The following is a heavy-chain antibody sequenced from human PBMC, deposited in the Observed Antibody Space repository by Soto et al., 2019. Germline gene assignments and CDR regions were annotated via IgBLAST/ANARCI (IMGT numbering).Heavy chain of an antibody. Sequence: ASVKVSCKVSGYTLTELSMHWVRQAPGKGLEWMGGFDPEDGETIYAQKFQGRVTMTEDTSTDTAYMKLSSLRSEDTAVYYCILNFRFVFYGMDVWGQGTTVTVSS. CDR3: ILNFRFVFYGMDV. CDR2: FDPEDGET. V-gene: IGHV1-24*01. J-gene: IGHJ6*02. CDR1: GYTLTELS. D-gene: IGHD3-10*01.